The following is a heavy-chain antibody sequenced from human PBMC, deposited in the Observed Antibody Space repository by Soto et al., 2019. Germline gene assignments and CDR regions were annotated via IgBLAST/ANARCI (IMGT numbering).Heavy chain of an antibody. Sequence: ASVKVSCKASGGTFSSYAISWVRQAPGQGLEWMGGIIPIFGTANYAQKFQGRVTIAADESTSTAYMELSSLRSEDTAVYYCAKMLYSGYDVVYWGQGTRVTVSS. CDR3: AKMLYSGYDVVY. CDR2: IIPIFGTA. V-gene: IGHV1-69*13. D-gene: IGHD5-12*01. J-gene: IGHJ4*02. CDR1: GGTFSSYA.